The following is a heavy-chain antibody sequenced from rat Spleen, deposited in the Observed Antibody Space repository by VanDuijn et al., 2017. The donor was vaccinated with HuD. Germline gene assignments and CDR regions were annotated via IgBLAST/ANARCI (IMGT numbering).Heavy chain of an antibody. Sequence: EVRLVESGGGLVQPGRSLKLSCITSGFTFNYYWMTWIRQAPKKGLEWVATISTSGSRTYYPDSVKGRFTISRDNAKSSLYLQMNSLKSEDTATYYCARGDYPGITPYFDYWGQGVMVTVSS. V-gene: IGHV5-31*01. D-gene: IGHD1-4*01. J-gene: IGHJ2*01. CDR2: ISTSGSRT. CDR1: GFTFNYYW. CDR3: ARGDYPGITPYFDY.